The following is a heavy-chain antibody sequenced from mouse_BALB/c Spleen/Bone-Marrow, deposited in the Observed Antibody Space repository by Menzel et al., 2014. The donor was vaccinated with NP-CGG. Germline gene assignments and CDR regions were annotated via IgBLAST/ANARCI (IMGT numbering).Heavy chain of an antibody. Sequence: QVQLQQSGPELVKPGASVKISCRASGYAFSSSWMNRVKQRPGQGLEWIGRIYPGDGDTNYNGKFKGKATLTADKSSSTAYMQLSSLTSVDSAVYFCARTYGSSYFVYWGQGTLVTVSA. D-gene: IGHD1-1*01. CDR1: GYAFSSSW. CDR2: IYPGDGDT. V-gene: IGHV1-82*01. J-gene: IGHJ3*01. CDR3: ARTYGSSYFVY.